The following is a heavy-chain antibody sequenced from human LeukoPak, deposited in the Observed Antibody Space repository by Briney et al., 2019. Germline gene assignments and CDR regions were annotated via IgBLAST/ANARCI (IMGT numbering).Heavy chain of an antibody. J-gene: IGHJ6*03. V-gene: IGHV3-48*04. CDR1: GFTFSSYS. Sequence: GGSLRLSCAASGFTFSSYSMNWVRQAPGKGLEGVSYISSSSSTIYYADSVKGRFTISRDNAKNSLYLQMNSLRAEDTAVYYCARDAKYYDFWSGYLYYYYMDVWGKGTTVTVSS. CDR2: ISSSSSTI. D-gene: IGHD3-3*01. CDR3: ARDAKYYDFWSGYLYYYYMDV.